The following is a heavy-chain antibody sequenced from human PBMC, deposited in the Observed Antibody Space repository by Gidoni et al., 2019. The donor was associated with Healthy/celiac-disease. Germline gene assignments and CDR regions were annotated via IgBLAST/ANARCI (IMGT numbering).Heavy chain of an antibody. J-gene: IGHJ4*02. Sequence: EVQLVESGGGLVKPGGSLRLSCSASGFTFSSYSMHWLRQAPGKGLEWVSSISSSSSYIYYADSVKGRFTISRDNAKNSLYLQMNSLRAEDTAVYYCARDKGYYYGSGSYPYYFDYWGQGTLVTVSS. CDR3: ARDKGYYYGSGSYPYYFDY. D-gene: IGHD3-10*01. CDR2: ISSSSSYI. V-gene: IGHV3-21*01. CDR1: GFTFSSYS.